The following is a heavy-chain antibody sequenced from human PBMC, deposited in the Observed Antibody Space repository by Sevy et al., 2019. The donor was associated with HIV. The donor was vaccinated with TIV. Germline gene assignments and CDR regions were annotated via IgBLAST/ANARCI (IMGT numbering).Heavy chain of an antibody. CDR3: ARGGASDYRRHFDY. J-gene: IGHJ4*02. D-gene: IGHD4-4*01. CDR2: ISYSGST. Sequence: SQTLSLTCTVSGGSISSYYWSWIRQPPGKGLEWIGYISYSGSTNYNPSLKSRFTISVDTSKDQFSLKLSSVTAADTAIYYCARGGASDYRRHFDYWGQGTLVTVSS. V-gene: IGHV4-59*01. CDR1: GGSISSYY.